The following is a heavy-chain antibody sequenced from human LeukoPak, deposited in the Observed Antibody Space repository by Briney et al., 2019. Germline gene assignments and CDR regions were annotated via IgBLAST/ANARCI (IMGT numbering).Heavy chain of an antibody. Sequence: GGSLRLSCADSGFTFSSYTMNWVRQAPGKGLEWVSSISSSSSYIYYADSVKGRFTISRDNAKNSLYLQMNSLRAEDTAVYYCARLYDGSAYHADHFDYWGQGTLVIVSS. D-gene: IGHD3-22*01. CDR3: ARLYDGSAYHADHFDY. V-gene: IGHV3-21*01. J-gene: IGHJ4*02. CDR1: GFTFSSYT. CDR2: ISSSSSYI.